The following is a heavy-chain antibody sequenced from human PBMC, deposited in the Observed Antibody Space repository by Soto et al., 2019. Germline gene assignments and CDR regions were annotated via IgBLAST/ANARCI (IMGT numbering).Heavy chain of an antibody. D-gene: IGHD3-10*01. CDR1: GGSFSGYY. J-gene: IGHJ6*03. V-gene: IGHV4-34*01. Sequence: SETLSLTCAVYGGSFSGYYWSWIRQPPGKGLEWIGEINHSGSTNYNPSLKSRVTISVDTSKNQFSLKLSSVTAADTAVYYCARVGGSGRRYYYYMDVWGKGTTVTVSS. CDR3: ARVGGSGRRYYYYMDV. CDR2: INHSGST.